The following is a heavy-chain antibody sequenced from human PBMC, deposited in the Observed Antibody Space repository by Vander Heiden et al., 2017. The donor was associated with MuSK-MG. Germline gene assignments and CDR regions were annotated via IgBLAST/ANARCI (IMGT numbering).Heavy chain of an antibody. J-gene: IGHJ6*02. V-gene: IGHV4-39*07. Sequence: QLQLPESGPGLVTPSETLSLTCTVSGGSISSSSYYCGWLRQPPGKGLEWIGSIYDSGSTYYNPSLKSRVTISVDTSKNQFSLKLSSVTAADTAVYYCSRYSSSPYYYYYYGMDVWGQGTTVTVSS. CDR2: IYDSGST. CDR3: SRYSSSPYYYYYYGMDV. D-gene: IGHD6-13*01. CDR1: GGSISSSSYY.